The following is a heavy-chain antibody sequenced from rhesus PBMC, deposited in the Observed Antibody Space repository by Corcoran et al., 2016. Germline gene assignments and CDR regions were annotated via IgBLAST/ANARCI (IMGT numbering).Heavy chain of an antibody. CDR3: AKGYSVDY. CDR2: IVPSDSDT. Sequence: EVQLVQSGAEVKRPGESLKISCKTSGYSFTSYWNSWVRQMPGKGLVWMGAIVPSDSDTRYSPSFQGQVTISADKSISTAYLQWSSLKASDSATYYCAKGYSVDYWGQGVLVTVSS. V-gene: IGHV5-2*01. CDR1: GYSFTSYW. J-gene: IGHJ4*01. D-gene: IGHD6-25*01.